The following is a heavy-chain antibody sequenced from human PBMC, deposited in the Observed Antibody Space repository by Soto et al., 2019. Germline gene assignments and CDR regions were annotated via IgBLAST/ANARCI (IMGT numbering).Heavy chain of an antibody. D-gene: IGHD3-16*01. J-gene: IGHJ4*02. CDR1: GFILRNYW. V-gene: IGHV3-7*03. CDR3: FGGNGGPQ. Sequence: EVQLVESGGGLVQPGRSLRLSCAASGFILRNYWLNWVRQAPGKGLEWVANISPDGGTTNYVDSVKGRFTVSIDNVRNSVSLQMNSLRVEDTAVYFCFGGNGGPQWGQGTLVTVSS. CDR2: ISPDGGTT.